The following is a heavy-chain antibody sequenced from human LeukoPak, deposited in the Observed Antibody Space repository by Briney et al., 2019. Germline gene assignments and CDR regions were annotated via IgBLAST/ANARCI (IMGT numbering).Heavy chain of an antibody. CDR1: GFTFSSYG. J-gene: IGHJ6*02. D-gene: IGHD2-15*01. Sequence: GGSLRLSCAASGFTFSSYGRTWVRQAPGKGLEWVSTISGSGGSTDYADSVKGRFTVSRDNSKNTLFLQMNSLRAEDTAVYYCARDQYCSNCKGMDLWGQGTPVTVSS. CDR3: ARDQYCSNCKGMDL. V-gene: IGHV3-23*01. CDR2: ISGSGGST.